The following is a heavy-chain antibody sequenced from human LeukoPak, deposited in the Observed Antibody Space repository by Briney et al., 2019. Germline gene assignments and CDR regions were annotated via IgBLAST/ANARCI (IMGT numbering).Heavy chain of an antibody. Sequence: GGSLRLSCAASGFTFSSYSMNWVRQAPGKGLEWVSSISSSSSYIYYADSVKGRFTISRDNAKNSLYLQMNSLRAEDTAVYYCARDGANGYNNYYWGQGTLVTVSS. CDR1: GFTFSSYS. V-gene: IGHV3-21*01. J-gene: IGHJ4*02. CDR3: ARDGANGYNNYY. CDR2: ISSSSSYI. D-gene: IGHD5-24*01.